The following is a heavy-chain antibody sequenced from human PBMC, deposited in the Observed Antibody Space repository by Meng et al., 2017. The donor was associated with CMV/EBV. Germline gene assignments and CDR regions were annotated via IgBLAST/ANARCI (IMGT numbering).Heavy chain of an antibody. D-gene: IGHD2-21*01. CDR2: ISSDGNNQ. Sequence: GGSLRLSCATSGVSFDTSAMHWVRQAPGKGLEWVAIISSDGNNQHYADSLKGRFAISRDNSKNTLYLQMKSLRAEDTAMYYCAKGAKDCGPFCYYTDFWGRGTLVTVSS. CDR1: GVSFDTSA. J-gene: IGHJ4*02. V-gene: IGHV3-33*06. CDR3: AKGAKDCGPFCYYTDF.